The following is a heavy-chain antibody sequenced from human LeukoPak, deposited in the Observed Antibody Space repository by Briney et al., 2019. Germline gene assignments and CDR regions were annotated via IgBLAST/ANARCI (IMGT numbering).Heavy chain of an antibody. CDR1: GFIVSSDY. Sequence: GGSLRLSCVASGFIVSSDYMTWVRQAPGKGLEWVSVIYSGGSTYYADSVKGRFTISRDNSKNTLYLQMNSLRAKDTAVYYCARLSSFAFDIWGQGTMVTVSS. D-gene: IGHD3-16*02. J-gene: IGHJ3*02. CDR3: ARLSSFAFDI. CDR2: IYSGGST. V-gene: IGHV3-53*01.